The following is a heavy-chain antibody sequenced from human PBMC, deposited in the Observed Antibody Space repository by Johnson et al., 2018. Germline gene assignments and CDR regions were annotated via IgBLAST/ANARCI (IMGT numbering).Heavy chain of an antibody. CDR3: ARGEYTGMDGMDV. V-gene: IGHV3-33*01. Sequence: QVQLVESGGGVVQPGRSQRLSCGASGFTLSNYGMYWVRQAPGKGLEWVAVIWYDGSDKYYADSVKGRFTISRDNSKNTLYLQMNSLRAEDTAVYYCARGEYTGMDGMDVWGQGTTVTVSS. J-gene: IGHJ6*02. D-gene: IGHD2/OR15-2a*01. CDR1: GFTLSNYG. CDR2: IWYDGSDK.